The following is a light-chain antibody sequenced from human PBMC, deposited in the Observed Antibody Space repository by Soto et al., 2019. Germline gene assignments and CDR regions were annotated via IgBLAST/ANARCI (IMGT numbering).Light chain of an antibody. CDR2: EVN. CDR1: SSDVGAYNY. V-gene: IGLV2-14*01. CDR3: TSYTTTSTRVV. Sequence: SALTQPASVSGSPGQSITLSCTGTSSDVGAYNYVSWYQQHPGKAPKLILYEVNNRPSGVSNRFSGSKSGNTASLTISGLQAEDEADYYCTSYTTTSTRVVFGGGTKLTVL. J-gene: IGLJ3*02.